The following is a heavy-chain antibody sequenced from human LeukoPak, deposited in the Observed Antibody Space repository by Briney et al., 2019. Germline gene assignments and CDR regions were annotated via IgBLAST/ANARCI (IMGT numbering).Heavy chain of an antibody. J-gene: IGHJ4*02. V-gene: IGHV3-33*01. CDR2: IWYDGSSK. CDR1: GFTLSSYG. CDR3: AREDSRYSTGWYVVD. D-gene: IGHD6-13*01. Sequence: GRSLRLSCAASGFTLSSYGMHWVRQAPGTGLEWVAVIWYDGSSKYYEDSVKGRFTISRDNSKNTLYLQINSLRAEDTAVYYCAREDSRYSTGWYVVDWGQGTLVTVSS.